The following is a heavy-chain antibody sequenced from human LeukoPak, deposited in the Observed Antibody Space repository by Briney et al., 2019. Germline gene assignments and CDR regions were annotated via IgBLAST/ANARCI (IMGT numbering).Heavy chain of an antibody. D-gene: IGHD3-3*01. J-gene: IGHJ4*02. V-gene: IGHV4-61*02. CDR1: GGSINSVSYY. CDR2: IYTSGST. CDR3: ARADFWSGYFDY. Sequence: SETLSLTCTVSGGSINSVSYYWSWIRQPAGKGLEWIGRIYTSGSTNYNPSLKSRVTISVDTSKNQFSLKLTSVTAADTAVYYCARADFWSGYFDYWGQGTLVTASS.